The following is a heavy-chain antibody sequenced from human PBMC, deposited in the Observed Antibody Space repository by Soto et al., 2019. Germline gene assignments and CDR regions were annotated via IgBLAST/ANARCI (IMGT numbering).Heavy chain of an antibody. CDR1: GFTYSSYA. D-gene: IGHD3-10*01. J-gene: IGHJ5*02. CDR3: AGAYGSGTIP. V-gene: IGHV3-30-3*01. Sequence: QVQLVESGGGVVQPGGSLRLSCAASGFTYSSYAMHWVRQAPGKGLEWVAVISYDGSNKYYADSVKGRFTISRDNSKNTLYLQMNSLRAEDTAVYYCAGAYGSGTIPWGQGTLVTVSS. CDR2: ISYDGSNK.